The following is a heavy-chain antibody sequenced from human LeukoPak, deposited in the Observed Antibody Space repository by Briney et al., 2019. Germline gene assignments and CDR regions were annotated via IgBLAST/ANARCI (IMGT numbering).Heavy chain of an antibody. CDR2: INPNSGGT. CDR1: GGTFSSYA. D-gene: IGHD2-15*01. V-gene: IGHV1-2*02. Sequence: ASVKVSCKASGGTFSSYAISWVRQAPGQGLEWMGWINPNSGGTNYAQKFQGRVTMTRDTSISTAYMELSRLRSDDTAVYYCARDSAATDIYYYYYYMDVWGKGTTVTVSS. CDR3: ARDSAATDIYYYYYYMDV. J-gene: IGHJ6*03.